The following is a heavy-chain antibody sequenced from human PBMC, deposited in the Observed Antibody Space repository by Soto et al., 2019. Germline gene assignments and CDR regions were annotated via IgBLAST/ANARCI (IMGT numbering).Heavy chain of an antibody. V-gene: IGHV3-23*05. Sequence: LRLSCTASGLPHSSFAMMWVRQAPGKGLECVSGIYGSGRGIEYADSVKGRFTISRDNSKNTVYLQMTDLRADDTAIYYCAKDAVYNDGLWLMDHWGQGTQVTVSS. J-gene: IGHJ4*02. CDR1: GLPHSSFA. CDR2: IYGSGRGI. D-gene: IGHD2-21*01. CDR3: AKDAVYNDGLWLMDH.